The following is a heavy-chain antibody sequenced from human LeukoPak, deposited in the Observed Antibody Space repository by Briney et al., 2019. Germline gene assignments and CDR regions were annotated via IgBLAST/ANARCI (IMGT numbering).Heavy chain of an antibody. V-gene: IGHV3-48*01. D-gene: IGHD2-21*02. CDR1: GFTFSNYG. CDR3: ARWLSGGGDDY. J-gene: IGHJ4*02. Sequence: PGGSLRLSCAASGFTFSNYGMSWVRQAPGKGLEWVSYITRSSSTTYYADSVKGRFTITRDNAKNSLYLQMNSLRAEDTAVYYCARWLSGGGDDYWGQGTLVTVSS. CDR2: ITRSSSTT.